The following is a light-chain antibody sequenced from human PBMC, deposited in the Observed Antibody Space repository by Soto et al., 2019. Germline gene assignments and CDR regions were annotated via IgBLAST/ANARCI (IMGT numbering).Light chain of an antibody. V-gene: IGKV3-15*01. CDR1: QSVSSN. CDR2: GAS. Sequence: EIVMTQSPATLSVSPGERVTLSCRASQSVSSNLAWDQQKPGQAPRLLIYGASTRATGIPARFSGSGSGTEFTLTISNLQSEDFAVYYCQQYNNWPPYTFGQGTKLEIK. CDR3: QQYNNWPPYT. J-gene: IGKJ2*01.